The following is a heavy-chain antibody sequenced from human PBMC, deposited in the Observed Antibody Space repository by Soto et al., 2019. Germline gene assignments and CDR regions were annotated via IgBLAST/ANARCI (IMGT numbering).Heavy chain of an antibody. CDR3: ARRRYCGYDCYHKHYYGMDV. CDR2: IIPVLGTT. J-gene: IGHJ6*02. D-gene: IGHD2-21*02. Sequence: QVQLVQSGAEVKKPGSSVKVSCRASGDTFSSYTVNWVRQAPGRGLEWLGRIIPVLGTTDYAQKFKGRVKITADKSNNIVYMELSSLRSEDRAVYYCARRRYCGYDCYHKHYYGMDVWGQGTTVTVAS. CDR1: GDTFSSYT. V-gene: IGHV1-69*08.